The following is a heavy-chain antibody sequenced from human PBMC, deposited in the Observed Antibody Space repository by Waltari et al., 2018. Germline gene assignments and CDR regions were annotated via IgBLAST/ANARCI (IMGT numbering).Heavy chain of an antibody. Sequence: VQLQESGPGLVKPSQTLSLTCTVSGGFLSSGSYYWTWIRQPAGKGLEWIGYIYTSGSTNYNPSLKSRVTISVDTSKNQFSLKLSSVTAADTAVYYCARDPLSGNYCAFDIWGQGTMVTVSS. CDR1: GGFLSSGSYY. J-gene: IGHJ3*02. D-gene: IGHD1-26*01. V-gene: IGHV4-61*09. CDR3: ARDPLSGNYCAFDI. CDR2: IYTSGST.